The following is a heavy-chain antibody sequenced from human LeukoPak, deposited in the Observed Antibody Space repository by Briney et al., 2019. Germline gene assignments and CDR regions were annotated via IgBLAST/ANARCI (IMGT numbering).Heavy chain of an antibody. D-gene: IGHD1-7*01. Sequence: PGGSLRLSCAASGFTCSSYWMHWVRQAPGKGLVWVSRISPDGRSTTYADSVKGRFTISRDNAKNTLYLQMNSLSAEDTAVYYCARAHDGNYGRFDNWGQGTLVTVSS. CDR2: ISPDGRST. CDR1: GFTCSSYW. CDR3: ARAHDGNYGRFDN. J-gene: IGHJ4*02. V-gene: IGHV3-74*01.